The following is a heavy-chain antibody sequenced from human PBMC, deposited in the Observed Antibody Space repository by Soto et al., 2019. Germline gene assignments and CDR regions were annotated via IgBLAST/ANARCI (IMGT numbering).Heavy chain of an antibody. V-gene: IGHV3-30-3*01. CDR1: EFLFSSYA. Sequence: QVQLVESRGGVVQPGTSLRLSCEASEFLFSSYAMHWVRQAPGKGLQWVALISYDGSNKNYADSVKGRFTISRDNSKKTLFLQMDSLRPEDTTVYYCARVPAYPYYFDLWGQGTLVTVSS. CDR3: ARVPAYPYYFDL. J-gene: IGHJ4*02. CDR2: ISYDGSNK.